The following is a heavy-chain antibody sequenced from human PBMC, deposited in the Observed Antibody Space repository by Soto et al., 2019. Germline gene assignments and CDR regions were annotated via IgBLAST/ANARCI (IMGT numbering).Heavy chain of an antibody. J-gene: IGHJ4*02. CDR1: GYTFTSYY. CDR3: ARSEVVVVPAAISPDY. D-gene: IGHD2-2*01. Sequence: ASVKVSCKASGYTFTSYYMHWVRQAPGQGLEWMGIINPSGGSTSYAQKFQGRVTMTRDTSTSTVYMELSSLRSEDTAVYYCARSEVVVVPAAISPDYWGQGTLVTVSS. CDR2: INPSGGST. V-gene: IGHV1-46*01.